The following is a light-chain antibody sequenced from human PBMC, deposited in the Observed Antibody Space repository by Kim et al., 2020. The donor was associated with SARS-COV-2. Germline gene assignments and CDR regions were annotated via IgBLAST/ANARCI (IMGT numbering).Light chain of an antibody. CDR2: QDS. Sequence: SYELTRPPSVSVSPGQTASITCSGDKLGDKYACWYQQKPGQSPVLVIYQDSKRPSGIPERFSGSNSGNTATLTISGTQAMDEADYYCQAWDSSKGVFGGGTQLTVL. V-gene: IGLV3-1*01. CDR3: QAWDSSKGV. CDR1: KLGDKY. J-gene: IGLJ3*02.